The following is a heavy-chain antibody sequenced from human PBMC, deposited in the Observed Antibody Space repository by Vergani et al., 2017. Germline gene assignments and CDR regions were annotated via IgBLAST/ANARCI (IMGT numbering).Heavy chain of an antibody. CDR2: ISGSGGST. J-gene: IGHJ2*01. D-gene: IGHD6-19*01. CDR1: GGTFSSYA. V-gene: IGHV3-23*04. Sequence: VQLVQSGAEVKKPGSSVKVSCKASGGTFSSYAKSWVRQAPGKGLEWVSAISGSGGSTYYADSVKGRFTISRDNSKNTLYLQMNSLRAEDTAVYYCAKNSYSSGAPGYFDLWGRGTLVTVSS. CDR3: AKNSYSSGAPGYFDL.